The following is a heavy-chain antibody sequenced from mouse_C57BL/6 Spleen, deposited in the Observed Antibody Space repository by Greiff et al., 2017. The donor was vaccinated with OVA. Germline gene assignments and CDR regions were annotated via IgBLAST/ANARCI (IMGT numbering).Heavy chain of an antibody. Sequence: VQLQQPGTELVKPGASVKISCKASGYSFTGYYMNWVKQSPEKSLEWIGEINPSTGGTTYNQKFKAKATLTVDKSSSTAYMQLKSLTSEDSAVYYCARHGTTDFYAMDYWGQGTSVTVSS. D-gene: IGHD1-1*01. V-gene: IGHV1-42*01. CDR3: ARHGTTDFYAMDY. CDR2: INPSTGGT. J-gene: IGHJ4*01. CDR1: GYSFTGYY.